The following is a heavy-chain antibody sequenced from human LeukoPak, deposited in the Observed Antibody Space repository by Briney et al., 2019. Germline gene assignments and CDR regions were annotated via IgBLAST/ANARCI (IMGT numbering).Heavy chain of an antibody. J-gene: IGHJ4*02. V-gene: IGHV1-69*01. CDR3: ASSYDSSGYPHGPFDY. D-gene: IGHD3-22*01. CDR1: GGTFSSYA. CDR2: IIPIFGTA. Sequence: SVKVSCKASGGTFSSYAISWVRQAPGQGLEWMGGIIPIFGTANYAQKFQGRVTITADESTSTAYMELSSLRSEDTAVHYCASSYDSSGYPHGPFDYWGQGTLVTVSS.